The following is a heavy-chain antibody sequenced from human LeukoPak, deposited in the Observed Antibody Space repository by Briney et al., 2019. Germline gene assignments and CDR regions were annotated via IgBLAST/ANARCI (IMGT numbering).Heavy chain of an antibody. CDR2: INPNSGGT. J-gene: IGHJ6*02. CDR1: GYTFTGYY. D-gene: IGHD6-19*01. Sequence: ASVTVSCKASGYTFTGYYMHWVRQAPGQGLGWMGWINPNSGGTNYAQKFQGRVTMTRDTSISTAYMELSRLRSDDTAVYYCARESSGWYPSYYYYGMDVWGQGTTVTVSS. V-gene: IGHV1-2*02. CDR3: ARESSGWYPSYYYYGMDV.